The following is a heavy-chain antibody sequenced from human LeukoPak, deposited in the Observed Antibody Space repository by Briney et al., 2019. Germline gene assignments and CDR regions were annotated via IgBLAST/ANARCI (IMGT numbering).Heavy chain of an antibody. CDR2: ISGSGGST. Sequence: GGSLRLSCAASGFTFSSYAMSWVRQAPGKGLEWVSAISGSGGSTYYADSVKGRFTISRDNSKNTLYLQMNSLRAEDTAVYYCANQLRGNYYYYYMGVWGKGTTVTVSS. CDR3: ANQLRGNYYYYYMGV. V-gene: IGHV3-23*01. D-gene: IGHD4-17*01. CDR1: GFTFSSYA. J-gene: IGHJ6*03.